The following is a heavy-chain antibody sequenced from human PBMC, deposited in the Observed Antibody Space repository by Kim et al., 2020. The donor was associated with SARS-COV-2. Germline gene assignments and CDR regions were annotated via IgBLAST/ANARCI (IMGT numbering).Heavy chain of an antibody. CDR1: GGSISSGGYY. CDR3: ARTIMVRGVNDAFDN. CDR2: IYYSGST. J-gene: IGHJ3*02. D-gene: IGHD3-10*01. Sequence: SETLSLTCTVSGGSISSGGYYWSWIRQHPGKGLEWIGYIYYSGSTYYNPSLKSRVTISVDTSKNQFSLKLSSVTVADTAVYYCARTIMVRGVNDAFDNWGQGTMVTVSS. V-gene: IGHV4-31*03.